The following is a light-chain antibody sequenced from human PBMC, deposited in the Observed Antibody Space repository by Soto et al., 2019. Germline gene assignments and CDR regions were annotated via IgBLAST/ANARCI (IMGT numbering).Light chain of an antibody. CDR3: QQSEALVLS. CDR1: QDITDY. CDR2: DAS. V-gene: IGKV1-33*01. Sequence: DIQMTQSPSSLSASVGDRVTITCQASQDITDYLHWYQQKPGKAPRLLIYDASNLETGVPSRFSGSGSGTDFTFTISSLPPEDTATYYCQQSEALVLSFGGGTKVEI. J-gene: IGKJ4*01.